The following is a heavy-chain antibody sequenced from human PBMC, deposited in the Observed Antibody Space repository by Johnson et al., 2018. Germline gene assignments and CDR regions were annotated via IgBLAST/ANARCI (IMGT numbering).Heavy chain of an antibody. CDR2: ISYDGTNK. CDR3: AKDLGYDGSVWFHNYGMDV. Sequence: QVQLVQSGGGVVQPGRSLRLSCAASGFIFSNSGMHWVRQAPGKGLEWVAIISYDGTNKYFGDFVKGRFTISRDNSKNTMYLQLNNLRAEDTDVYNGAKDLGYDGSVWFHNYGMDVWGQGTSVTVSS. J-gene: IGHJ6*02. D-gene: IGHD3-22*01. CDR1: GFIFSNSG. V-gene: IGHV3-30*18.